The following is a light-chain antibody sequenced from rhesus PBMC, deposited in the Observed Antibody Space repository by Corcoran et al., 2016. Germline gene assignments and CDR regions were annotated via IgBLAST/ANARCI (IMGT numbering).Light chain of an antibody. J-gene: IGKJ2*01. V-gene: IGKV1-74*01. Sequence: DIQMTQSPSSLSASVGDRVTITCRASENLNNYLNWYQQKPGKAPKLLIYKASTLQSGVPSRFSGSGSGTEYTFTISSLQPEDVATYYCQHGYGTPHSFGQGTKVEIK. CDR1: ENLNNY. CDR2: KAS. CDR3: QHGYGTPHS.